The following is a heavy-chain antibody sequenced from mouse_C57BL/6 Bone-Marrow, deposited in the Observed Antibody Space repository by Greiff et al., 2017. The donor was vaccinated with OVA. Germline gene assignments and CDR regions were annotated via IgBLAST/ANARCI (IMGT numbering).Heavy chain of an antibody. CDR1: GYTFTSYG. Sequence: VHLVESGAELARPGASVKLSCKASGYTFTSYGISWVKQRTGQGLEWIGEIYPRSGNTYYNEKLKGKTTLTAEKSSSTTYLERRSLTSEDSSVFFCARVAWYFDGWGTGTAITVTS. CDR3: ARVAWYFDG. J-gene: IGHJ1*03. CDR2: IYPRSGNT. V-gene: IGHV1-81*01.